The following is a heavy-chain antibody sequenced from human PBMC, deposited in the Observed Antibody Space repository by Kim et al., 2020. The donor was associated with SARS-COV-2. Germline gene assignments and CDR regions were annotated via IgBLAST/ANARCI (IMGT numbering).Heavy chain of an antibody. D-gene: IGHD3-10*01. J-gene: IGHJ6*02. CDR1: GGSFSGYY. CDR2: INHSGST. Sequence: SETLSLTCAVYGGSFSGYYWSWIRQPPGEGLEWIGEINHSGSTNYNPSLKSRVTISVDTSKNQFSLKLSSVTAADTAVYYCARVGKVTMVRGVRPYGMDVWGQGTTVTVSS. CDR3: ARVGKVTMVRGVRPYGMDV. V-gene: IGHV4-34*01.